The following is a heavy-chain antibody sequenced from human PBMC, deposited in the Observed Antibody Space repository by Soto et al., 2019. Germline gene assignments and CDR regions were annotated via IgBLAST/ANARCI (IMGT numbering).Heavy chain of an antibody. CDR1: GFTFSSYG. J-gene: IGHJ4*02. CDR2: ISYDGSNK. D-gene: IGHD5-12*01. CDR3: ARPGGGVATTQQIPSWPRFWDY. V-gene: IGHV3-30*03. Sequence: PGGSLRLSCAASGFTFSSYGMHWVRQAPGKGLEWVAVISYDGSNKYYADSVKGRFTISRDDSKNTLYLQMNSLRAEDTAVYYCARPGGGVATTQQIPSWPRFWDYWGQGTLVTISS.